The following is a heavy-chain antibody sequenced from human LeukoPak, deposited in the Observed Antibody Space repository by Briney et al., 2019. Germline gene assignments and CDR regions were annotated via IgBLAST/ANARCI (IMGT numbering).Heavy chain of an antibody. Sequence: GGSLRLSSAASGFTFSSYSMNWVRQAPGKGLEWDSSISGSSSYIYYADSVKGRFTISRDNAKHSLYLQMNSLRAEDTAVYYCARDITVDILVVIGYLGQGTLLIVSS. J-gene: IGHJ4*02. CDR1: GFTFSSYS. CDR2: ISGSSSYI. V-gene: IGHV3-21*01. D-gene: IGHD3-22*01. CDR3: ARDITVDILVVIGY.